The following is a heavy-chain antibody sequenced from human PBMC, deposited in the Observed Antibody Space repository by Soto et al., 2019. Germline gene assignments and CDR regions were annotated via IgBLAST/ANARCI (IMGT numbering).Heavy chain of an antibody. CDR3: ARASDYYDSSGYGEGLLDY. CDR2: INTSGGST. D-gene: IGHD3-22*01. J-gene: IGHJ4*02. CDR1: GYTFTSYS. Sequence: QVQLVQSGAEVKKPGASVKVSCKASGYTFTSYSMHWVRHAPGQGLEWMGIINTSGGSTRYAQKFQGRVTMTMDTATSTVYMELSSLRSEDTAVYYCARASDYYDSSGYGEGLLDYWGQGTLVTVSS. V-gene: IGHV1-46*01.